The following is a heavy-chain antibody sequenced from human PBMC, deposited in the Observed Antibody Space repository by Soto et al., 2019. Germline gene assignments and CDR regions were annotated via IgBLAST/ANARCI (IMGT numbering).Heavy chain of an antibody. Sequence: GESLKISCKGSGYSFTSYWISGVRQMPGKGLERMGRIDPSDSYTNYSPCFQGHVTISSDKSISTAYLQWSSQKDSDTAMYYCAPEKRVIVVVVAATQAYNYGRYVRRRESTCTVSS. D-gene: IGHD2-15*01. J-gene: IGHJ6*04. V-gene: IGHV5-10-1*01. CDR2: IDPSDSYT. CDR1: GYSFTSYW. CDR3: APEKRVIVVVVAATQAYNYGRYV.